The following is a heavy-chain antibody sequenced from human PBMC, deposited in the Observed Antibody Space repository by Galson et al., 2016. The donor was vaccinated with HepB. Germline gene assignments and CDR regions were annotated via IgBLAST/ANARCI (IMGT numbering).Heavy chain of an antibody. CDR1: GSIFSGYW. CDR2: INPDGSQK. CDR3: ARGRYCSGWGCYQDY. Sequence: SLRLSCAVSGSIFSGYWMSWVRQAPGEGLEWVANINPDGSQKYYVDSVRGRFTISRDNAKNSLFLYMNNVRADDTALYFCARGRYCSGWGCYQDYWGQGATVTVSS. J-gene: IGHJ6*02. V-gene: IGHV3-7*03. D-gene: IGHD2-15*01.